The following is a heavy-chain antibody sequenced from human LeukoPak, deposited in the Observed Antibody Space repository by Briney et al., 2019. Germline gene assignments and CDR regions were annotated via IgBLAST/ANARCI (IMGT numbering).Heavy chain of an antibody. V-gene: IGHV1-69*05. CDR1: GGTFSSYA. Sequence: SVKVSCKASGGTFSSYAISWVRQAPGQGLEWMGGIIPIFGTANYAQKFQGRVTITTDESPSTAYMELSSLRSEDTAVYYCARGHGLLWFGELPHFDYWGQGTLVTVSS. CDR2: IIPIFGTA. J-gene: IGHJ4*02. CDR3: ARGHGLLWFGELPHFDY. D-gene: IGHD3-10*01.